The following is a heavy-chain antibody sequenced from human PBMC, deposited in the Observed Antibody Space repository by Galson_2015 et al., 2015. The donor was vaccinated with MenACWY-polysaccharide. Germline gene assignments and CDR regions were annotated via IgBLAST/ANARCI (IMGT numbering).Heavy chain of an antibody. D-gene: IGHD6-6*01. J-gene: IGHJ4*02. CDR2: INRDGSNT. V-gene: IGHV3-74*01. CDR3: ARGITSSN. Sequence: SLRLSCAASGFTFNTHWMHWVRQAPGKGLMWVSRINRDGSNTDYADSVKGRFTISRDNAKNTPFLQMNSLRAEDTAMYYCARGITSSNWGQGTLVTVSS. CDR1: GFTFNTHW.